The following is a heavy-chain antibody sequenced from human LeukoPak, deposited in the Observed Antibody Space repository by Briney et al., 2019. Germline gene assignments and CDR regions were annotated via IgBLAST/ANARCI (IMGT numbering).Heavy chain of an antibody. CDR2: IYHSGST. CDR3: ARHPGYYDSSGYYVSAFDI. D-gene: IGHD3-22*01. V-gene: IGHV4-4*02. Sequence: PSGTLSLTCAVSGDSISSANWWSWVRQPPGKGLEWIGEIYHSGSTNYNPSLKSRVTISVDKSKNQFSLKLTSVTAADTAVYYCARHPGYYDSSGYYVSAFDIWGQGTMVTVSS. CDR1: GDSISSANW. J-gene: IGHJ3*02.